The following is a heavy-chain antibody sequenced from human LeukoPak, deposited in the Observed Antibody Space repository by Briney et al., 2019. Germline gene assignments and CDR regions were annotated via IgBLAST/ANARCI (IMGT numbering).Heavy chain of an antibody. CDR3: ARSEITMIVVVPISHDNWFDP. Sequence: VASVKVSCKTSGYTFASYGISWVRQAPGQGLEWMGWISGYNGNTKYAQKFQGRVTLTTDTSTSTAYMELKSLRYDDTAVYYCARSEITMIVVVPISHDNWFDPWGQGTLVTVSS. J-gene: IGHJ5*02. CDR1: GYTFASYG. CDR2: ISGYNGNT. V-gene: IGHV1-18*01. D-gene: IGHD3-22*01.